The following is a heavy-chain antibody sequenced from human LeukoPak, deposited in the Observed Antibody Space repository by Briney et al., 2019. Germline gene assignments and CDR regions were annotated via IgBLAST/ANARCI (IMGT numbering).Heavy chain of an antibody. Sequence: SETLSLTCTASGGSIYTGDYYWAWIRQPPGKGLEWIGSLFYSGNMYYNPSLKSRVTISVDTSKNQFSLNLNSVTAADTALYYCARKNIVSTRDFDCWGQGTLVTVSS. J-gene: IGHJ4*02. CDR2: LFYSGNM. D-gene: IGHD5/OR15-5a*01. V-gene: IGHV4-39*07. CDR3: ARKNIVSTRDFDC. CDR1: GGSIYTGDYY.